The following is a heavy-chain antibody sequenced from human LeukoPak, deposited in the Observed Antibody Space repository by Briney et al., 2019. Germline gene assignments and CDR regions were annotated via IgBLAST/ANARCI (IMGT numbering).Heavy chain of an antibody. CDR2: IYYSGST. D-gene: IGHD6-13*01. CDR1: GGSISSYY. J-gene: IGHJ4*02. Sequence: SETLSLTCTVSGGSISSYYWSWIRQPPGKGLEWIGYIYYSGSTNYNPSLKSRVTISVDTSKNQFSLKLSSVTAADTAVYYCARGGAAAGTFDYWGQGTLVTVSS. V-gene: IGHV4-59*01. CDR3: ARGGAAAGTFDY.